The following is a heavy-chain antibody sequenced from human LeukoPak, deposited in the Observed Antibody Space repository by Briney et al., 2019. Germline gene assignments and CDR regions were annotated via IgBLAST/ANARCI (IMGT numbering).Heavy chain of an antibody. D-gene: IGHD2-2*01. CDR2: INSDGSYT. CDR1: GNYW. Sequence: AGGSLRLSCAASGNYWMHWVRQAPGKGLVWVSRINSDGSYTSYADFVKGRFTISRDNAKNTVYLQMSSLRAEDTAVYYCARICSTTDCLISAWGQGTLVTVSS. J-gene: IGHJ4*02. V-gene: IGHV3-74*01. CDR3: ARICSTTDCLISA.